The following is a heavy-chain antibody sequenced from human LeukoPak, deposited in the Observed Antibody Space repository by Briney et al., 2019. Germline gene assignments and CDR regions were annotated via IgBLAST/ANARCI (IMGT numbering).Heavy chain of an antibody. J-gene: IGHJ3*01. CDR1: GGSISSYY. D-gene: IGHD4-17*01. Sequence: NPSETLSLTCTVSGGSISSYYFSWIRQPPGKGLEWIGHIYYSGSTYYNPSLKSRVTISVDTSKNQFSLKLTSVTAADTAMYSCARELGNGDYGGAFDVWGQGTMFTVSS. V-gene: IGHV4-30-4*08. CDR2: IYYSGST. CDR3: ARELGNGDYGGAFDV.